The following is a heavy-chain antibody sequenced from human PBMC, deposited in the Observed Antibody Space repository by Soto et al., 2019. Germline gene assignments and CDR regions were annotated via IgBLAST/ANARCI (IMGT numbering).Heavy chain of an antibody. CDR2: VKSKTDGGAT. CDR1: GFTFSDAW. D-gene: IGHD3-22*01. V-gene: IGHV3-15*07. CDR3: GGYYDSSGYYVY. Sequence: EVPLVESGGGLVKPGGSLRLSCAASGFTFSDAWMNWVRQAPGKGLEWVGRVKSKTDGGATDYAAPVKGRFSISRDDSKNTLYLQMNSLKTEDTAVYCCGGYYDSSGYYVYWGQGTLVTVSS. J-gene: IGHJ4*02.